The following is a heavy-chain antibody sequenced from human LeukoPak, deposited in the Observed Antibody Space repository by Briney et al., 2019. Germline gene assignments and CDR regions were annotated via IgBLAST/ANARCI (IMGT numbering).Heavy chain of an antibody. V-gene: IGHV3-7*01. J-gene: IGHJ6*03. D-gene: IGHD6-19*01. CDR3: ARPADDYYYYYMDV. CDR2: IKQDGSEK. CDR1: GFTFSSYW. Sequence: TGGSLRLSCAASGFTFSSYWMSWVRQAPGKGLEWVANIKQDGSEKYYVDSVKGRFTISRDNAKNSLYLQMNSLRAEDTAVYYCARPADDYYYYYMDVWGKGTTVTVSS.